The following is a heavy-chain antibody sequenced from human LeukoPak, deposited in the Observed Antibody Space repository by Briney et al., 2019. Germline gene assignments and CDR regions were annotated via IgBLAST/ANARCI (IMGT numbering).Heavy chain of an antibody. J-gene: IGHJ4*02. CDR2: ISGSGGST. CDR3: AKGSTIIVGAADAFDY. Sequence: GGSLRLSCAASGFTFSSYAMSWVRQAPGKGLEWVSAISGSGGSTYYADSVKGRFTISRDNSKNTLYLQMNSLRAEDTAVYYCAKGSTIIVGAADAFDYWGQGTLVTVSS. V-gene: IGHV3-23*01. CDR1: GFTFSSYA. D-gene: IGHD1-26*01.